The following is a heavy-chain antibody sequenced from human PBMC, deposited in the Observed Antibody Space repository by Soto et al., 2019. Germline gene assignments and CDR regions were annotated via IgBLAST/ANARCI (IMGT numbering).Heavy chain of an antibody. CDR1: GGSISSYY. D-gene: IGHD1-26*01. J-gene: IGHJ4*02. V-gene: IGHV4-59*01. CDR2: IYYSGST. CDR3: ARSFSGRHLSYIHY. Sequence: SETLSLTCTVSGGSISSYYWSWIRQPPGKGLEWIGYIYYSGSTNYNPSLKSRVTISVDTSKNQFSLKLSSVTAADTAVYYCARSFSGRHLSYIHYWGQGILVTVS.